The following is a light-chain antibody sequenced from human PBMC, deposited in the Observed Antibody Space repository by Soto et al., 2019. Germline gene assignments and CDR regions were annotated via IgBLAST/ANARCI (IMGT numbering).Light chain of an antibody. CDR2: GAS. Sequence: DIQMTQSPSSLSASVGDRVTITCQASQIIARYLNWYQQKPGKAPRLLVYGASNLQSGVPSRFSGSGSGTEFTLTNRSMQPEDFATYYCEQTYSRVSGYSFGQGTKLDFK. CDR1: QIIARY. V-gene: IGKV1-39*01. J-gene: IGKJ2*03. CDR3: EQTYSRVSGYS.